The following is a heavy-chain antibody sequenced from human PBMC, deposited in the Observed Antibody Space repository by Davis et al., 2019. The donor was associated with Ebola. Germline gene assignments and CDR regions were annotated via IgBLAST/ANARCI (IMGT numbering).Heavy chain of an antibody. J-gene: IGHJ1*01. V-gene: IGHV4-39*01. CDR1: GGSISSSSYY. D-gene: IGHD1-1*01. CDR3: ARGWHWIQH. Sequence: SETLSLTCTVSGGSISSSSYYWGWNRQPPGKGLEWIGCIYYSGSTYHNPSLNSRVTIYVSTSKNQFSLKLSSVTAADTAVYYCARGWHWIQHGGQGTLVTVSS. CDR2: IYYSGST.